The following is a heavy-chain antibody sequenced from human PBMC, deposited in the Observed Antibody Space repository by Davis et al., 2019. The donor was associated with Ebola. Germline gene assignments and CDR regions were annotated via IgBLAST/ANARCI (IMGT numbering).Heavy chain of an antibody. CDR2: IRSNAYGGTT. CDR1: GFTFGDYA. D-gene: IGHD2-15*01. CDR3: TREFGGSCDY. J-gene: IGHJ4*02. Sequence: PGGSLRLSCTASGFTFGDYAMSWVRQAPGKGLEWVGFIRSNAYGGTTEYAASVKGRFTISRDDSKSIAYLQMNSLKTEDTAVYYCTREFGGSCDYWGQGTLVTVSS. V-gene: IGHV3-49*04.